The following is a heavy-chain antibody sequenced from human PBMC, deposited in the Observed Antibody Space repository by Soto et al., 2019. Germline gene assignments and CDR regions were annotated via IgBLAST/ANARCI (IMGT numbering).Heavy chain of an antibody. Sequence: QITLKESGPTLVKPTQTLTLTCTFSGFSLSSSGMVVGWIRQPPGKALEWLTFIYWNDDKRYSPSLKSRLTITKYSSKNQVVLTITNMYPVYTATDYCAHRSVFTSIDYWGQGTLVTGSS. CDR1: GFSLSSSGMV. D-gene: IGHD3-10*01. CDR2: IYWNDDK. J-gene: IGHJ4*02. CDR3: AHRSVFTSIDY. V-gene: IGHV2-5*01.